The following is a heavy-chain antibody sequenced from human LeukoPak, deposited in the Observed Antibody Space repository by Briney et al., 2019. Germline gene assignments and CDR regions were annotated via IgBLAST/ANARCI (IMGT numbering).Heavy chain of an antibody. J-gene: IGHJ4*02. V-gene: IGHV3-21*04. CDR2: ISTSSSYK. D-gene: IGHD2-2*01. CDR1: GFTFSSYS. CDR3: AKDSLRTVPKASFDS. Sequence: TGGSLRLSCAASGFTFSSYSMNWVRQAPGKGLEWVSSISTSSSYKYYADSLKGRSTISRDNAKNSLYLQMNSLRAEDRAVYYCAKDSLRTVPKASFDSWGQGTLVTVSS.